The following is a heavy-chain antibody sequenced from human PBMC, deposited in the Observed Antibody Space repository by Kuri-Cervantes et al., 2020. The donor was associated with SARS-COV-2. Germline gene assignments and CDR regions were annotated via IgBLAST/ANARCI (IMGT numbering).Heavy chain of an antibody. CDR2: LDTSGNP. CDR1: GVSVTGGTYY. J-gene: IGHJ3*02. D-gene: IGHD3-3*01. V-gene: IGHV4-61*09. Sequence: SETLSLTCAVSGVSVTGGTYYWAWIRQPAGKGLEWIGHLDTSGNPTYNPSLKSRVTISLDTSKNQFSLKLSSVTAADTAVYYCARDFVSGWRDAFDIWGQGTMVTVSS. CDR3: ARDFVSGWRDAFDI.